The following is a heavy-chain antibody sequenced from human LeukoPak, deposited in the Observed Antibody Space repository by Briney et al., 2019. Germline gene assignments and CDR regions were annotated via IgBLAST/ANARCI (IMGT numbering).Heavy chain of an antibody. V-gene: IGHV4-38-2*01. CDR2: IYHSGNT. CDR3: ARGDIPDF. D-gene: IGHD2-21*01. Sequence: PSETLSLTCGVSGYSISSGYYWGWIRQSPGKGLEWIGSIYHSGNTYYNLSLKSRVTISVDTSKNQFSLKLSSVTAADTAAYYCARGDIPDFWGQGTLVTVSS. CDR1: GYSISSGYY. J-gene: IGHJ4*02.